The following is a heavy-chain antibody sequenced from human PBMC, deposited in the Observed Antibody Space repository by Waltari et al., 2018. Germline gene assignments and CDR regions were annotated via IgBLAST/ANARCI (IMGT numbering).Heavy chain of an antibody. V-gene: IGHV1-8*01. J-gene: IGHJ3*02. Sequence: QVQLVQSGAEVKKPGASVKVSCTASGYTXTSLXINWVRQATGQGLEWMGWRGXKWGSGGYARKFQGRVTMTSDTSINXGYMEVXSLRSEDTAVYYXVRXXXXXXXGAFXIWXXGTXXXVSS. CDR1: GYTXTSLX. CDR2: RGXKWGSG. CDR3: VRXXXXXXXGAFXI.